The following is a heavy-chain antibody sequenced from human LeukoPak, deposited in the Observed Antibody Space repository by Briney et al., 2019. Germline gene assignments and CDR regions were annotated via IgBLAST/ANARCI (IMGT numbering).Heavy chain of an antibody. J-gene: IGHJ5*02. V-gene: IGHV4-34*01. Sequence: SETLSLTCAVSGGSFFGSHWNWIRQSPEKGLEWIGEINHSGRTNYNPSLKSRVTISVDTSKSQFFLKLTSVTAADTAVYYCARDPTTVVTLPYYFALWRQGTLVTVSA. CDR1: GGSFFGSH. D-gene: IGHD4-23*01. CDR3: ARDPTTVVTLPYYFAL. CDR2: INHSGRT.